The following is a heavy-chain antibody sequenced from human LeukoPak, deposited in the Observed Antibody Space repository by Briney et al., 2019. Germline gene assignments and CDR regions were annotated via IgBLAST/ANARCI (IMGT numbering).Heavy chain of an antibody. CDR1: GFTFSSDG. Sequence: AESLTLSCAASGFTFSSDGMWWVLHPSRGGREWFSAVIGSGGSTNYADSVKGRFTISRDKSKNPLYLKMNRLRAEDTAVYYCARGRLARSPYFDYWGQGTLVTVSS. J-gene: IGHJ4*02. D-gene: IGHD1-26*01. CDR3: ARGRLARSPYFDY. CDR2: VIGSGGST. V-gene: IGHV3-23*01.